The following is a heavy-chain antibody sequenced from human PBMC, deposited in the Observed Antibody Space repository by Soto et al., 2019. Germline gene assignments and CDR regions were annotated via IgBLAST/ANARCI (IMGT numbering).Heavy chain of an antibody. CDR2: ISGSGGST. CDR1: GFTFSSYA. CDR3: AKNGEYSSSHVCYD. Sequence: GGSLRLSCAASGFTFSSYAMSWVRQAPGKGLEWVSAISGSGGSTYYADSVKGRFTISRDNSKNTLYLQMNSLRAKDTAVYYCAKNGEYSSSHVCYDWGQGTLVTVSS. V-gene: IGHV3-23*01. D-gene: IGHD6-6*01. J-gene: IGHJ4*02.